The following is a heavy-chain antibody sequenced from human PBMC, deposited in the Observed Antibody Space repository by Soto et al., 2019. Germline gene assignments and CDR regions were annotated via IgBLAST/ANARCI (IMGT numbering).Heavy chain of an antibody. CDR2: IYSSGST. J-gene: IGHJ5*02. D-gene: IGHD3-3*01. CDR3: ARGQRFSDWFDP. CDR1: GGAINSYY. Sequence: SETLCLTCTVSGGAINSYYWTWIRQPAGKVLEWIGRIYSSGSTKYNPSLQSRVTMSLDTSKNQFSLRLTSVTAADTAVYYCARGQRFSDWFDPWGQGTLVTVSS. V-gene: IGHV4-4*07.